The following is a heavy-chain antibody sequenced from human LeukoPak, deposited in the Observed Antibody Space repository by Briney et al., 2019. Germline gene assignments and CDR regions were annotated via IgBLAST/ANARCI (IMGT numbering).Heavy chain of an antibody. Sequence: PGGSLRLSCAASRFTFSDYYMTWVRQAPGRGLEWVANIKEDGSEKNYVDSVKGRFTISRDNAKNSVYLLLNSLTPEDTAVYYCARGHCSGGSCDSPHDAFDIWGQGTMVTVSS. CDR2: IKEDGSEK. D-gene: IGHD2-15*01. V-gene: IGHV3-7*01. CDR3: ARGHCSGGSCDSPHDAFDI. CDR1: RFTFSDYY. J-gene: IGHJ3*02.